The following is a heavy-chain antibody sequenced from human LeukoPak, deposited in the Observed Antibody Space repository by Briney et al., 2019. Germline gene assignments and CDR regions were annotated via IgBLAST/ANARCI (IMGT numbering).Heavy chain of an antibody. J-gene: IGHJ3*02. V-gene: IGHV1-24*01. CDR1: GYTLTELS. CDR3: ATSMITFGGAYWTDDAFDI. Sequence: GASVKVSCKVSGYTLTELSMHWVRQAPGKGLEWMGGFDPEGGETIYAQKFQGRVTMTEDTSTDTAYMELSSLRSEDTAVYYCATSMITFGGAYWTDDAFDIWGQGTMVTVSS. CDR2: FDPEGGET. D-gene: IGHD3-16*01.